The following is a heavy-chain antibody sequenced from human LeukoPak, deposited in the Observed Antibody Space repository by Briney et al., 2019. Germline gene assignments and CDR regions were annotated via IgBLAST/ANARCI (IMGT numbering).Heavy chain of an antibody. V-gene: IGHV3-53*01. CDR3: AKRASGSGTSLYYFDY. CDR1: GFTVSSNY. J-gene: IGHJ4*02. CDR2: IYSGGNT. Sequence: GGSLRLSCAASGFTVSSNYMSWVRQAPGKGLEWVSVIYSGGNTYYADSVRGRFTISRDNSKNTLYLQMNSLRAEDTAVYYCAKRASGSGTSLYYFDYWGQGTLVTVSS. D-gene: IGHD3-10*01.